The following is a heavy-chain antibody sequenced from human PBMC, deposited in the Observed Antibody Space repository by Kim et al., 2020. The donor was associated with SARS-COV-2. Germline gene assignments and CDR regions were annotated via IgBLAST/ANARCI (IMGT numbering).Heavy chain of an antibody. CDR1: GFTFSNYA. CDR2: ISGSGGRIGSST. Sequence: GGSLRLSCAASGFTFSNYAMSWVRQAPGKGLEWVSVISGSGGRIGSSTYYADSVKGRFTISRDNSKNTLFLQMNSLRAEDTAVYYCAKGVVVATTEVLVDYYGVDVWGQGTTVTVSS. J-gene: IGHJ6*02. CDR3: AKGVVVATTEVLVDYYGVDV. D-gene: IGHD2-15*01. V-gene: IGHV3-23*01.